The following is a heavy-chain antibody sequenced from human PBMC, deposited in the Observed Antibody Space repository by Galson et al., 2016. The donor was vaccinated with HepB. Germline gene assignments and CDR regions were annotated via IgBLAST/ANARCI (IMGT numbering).Heavy chain of an antibody. CDR3: ARDFYCFDY. CDR1: GFTFSKYS. V-gene: IGHV3-48*04. CDR2: ISSSAGAI. J-gene: IGHJ4*02. D-gene: IGHD3-3*01. Sequence: SLRLSCAASGFTFSKYSLNWVRQAPGKGLEWLSYISSSAGAIHYADSVKGRFTISRDNAKNSLYLQMTSLRVEDTAVYFCARDFYCFDYWGQGALVTVSS.